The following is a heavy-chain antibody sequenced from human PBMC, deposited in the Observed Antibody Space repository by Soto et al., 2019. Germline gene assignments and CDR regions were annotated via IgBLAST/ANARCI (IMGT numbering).Heavy chain of an antibody. V-gene: IGHV1-46*03. CDR3: AKEAHAFDL. CDR1: GGTFSSYT. J-gene: IGHJ3*01. CDR2: IHPSGGST. Sequence: GASVKVSCKASGGTFSSYTISWVRQAPGQGLEWMGIIHPSGGSTSYAQKFQGRVTMTRDTSTSTVYMELSSLRSEDTAVYYCAKEAHAFDLWGQGTMVTVSS.